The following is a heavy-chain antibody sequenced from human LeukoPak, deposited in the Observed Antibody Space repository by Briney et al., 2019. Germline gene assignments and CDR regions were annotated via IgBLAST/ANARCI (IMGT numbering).Heavy chain of an antibody. D-gene: IGHD3-16*02. V-gene: IGHV3-23*01. CDR3: AKETQFGGVIVTNFDY. J-gene: IGHJ4*02. Sequence: GGSLRLSCAASGFTLASYAMSWVRQAPGKGLELVSAITVSGRSTYYADSAKGRFTISRDNSKNTLYLQMNSLRAEDTAVYYCAKETQFGGVIVTNFDYWGQGTLVTVSS. CDR1: GFTLASYA. CDR2: ITVSGRST.